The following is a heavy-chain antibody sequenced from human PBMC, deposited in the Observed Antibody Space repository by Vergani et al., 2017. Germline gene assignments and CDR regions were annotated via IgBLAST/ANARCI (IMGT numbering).Heavy chain of an antibody. V-gene: IGHV4-34*01. CDR2: INHSGST. D-gene: IGHD3-22*01. CDR3: ASGYDSSGYPFNY. J-gene: IGHJ4*02. Sequence: QVQLQQWGGGLLKPSETLSLTCVVNGGSFSGYYWSWIRQPPGKGLEWIGEINHSGSTNYNPSLKSRVTISVDTSKNQFSLKLSSVTAADTAVYYFASGYDSSGYPFNYWGQGTLVTVSS. CDR1: GGSFSGYY.